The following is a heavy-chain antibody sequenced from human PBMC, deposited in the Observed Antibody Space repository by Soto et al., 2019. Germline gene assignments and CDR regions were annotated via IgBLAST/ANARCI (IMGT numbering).Heavy chain of an antibody. CDR2: MNEYGSER. D-gene: IGHD3-10*01. Sequence: GGSLTLACSASGFVFRSYWLSWLRQAPGKGLEWVASMNEYGSERYYVDSVKGRFTISRDNAKNSLYLQMNSLRAEDTAVYYCARATGADKEDYWGQGTLVTVSS. CDR3: ARATGADKEDY. CDR1: GFVFRSYW. V-gene: IGHV3-7*04. J-gene: IGHJ4*02.